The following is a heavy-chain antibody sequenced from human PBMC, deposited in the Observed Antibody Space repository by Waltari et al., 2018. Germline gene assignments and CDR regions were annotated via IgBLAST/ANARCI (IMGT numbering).Heavy chain of an antibody. D-gene: IGHD3-22*01. CDR2: IYPGDSDT. CDR1: GYSFTSYW. J-gene: IGHJ3*02. V-gene: IGHV5-51*01. Sequence: EVQLVQSGAEVKKPGESLKISCKGSGYSFTSYWIGWVRQMPGKGLEWMGIIYPGDSDTRYSPSFQGQVTISADKSISTAYLQWSSLKASDTAMYYCAREGVYYYDSSGTDAFDIWGQGTMVTVSS. CDR3: AREGVYYYDSSGTDAFDI.